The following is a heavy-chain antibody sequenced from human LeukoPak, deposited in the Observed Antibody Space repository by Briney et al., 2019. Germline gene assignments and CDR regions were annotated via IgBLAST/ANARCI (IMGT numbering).Heavy chain of an antibody. J-gene: IGHJ4*02. CDR1: GFTFGESV. V-gene: IGHV3-49*03. Sequence: GRSLRLSCTTSGFTFGESVMSWFRQAPGKGLEWVGFIRSKRYGGTTQYAAPVKGRFTISRDDSKSIAYLQMNSLKTEDTAVYFCARSYDVLAAYFPPDYWGQGTLVTVSS. CDR3: ARSYDVLAAYFPPDY. CDR2: IRSKRYGGTT. D-gene: IGHD3-9*01.